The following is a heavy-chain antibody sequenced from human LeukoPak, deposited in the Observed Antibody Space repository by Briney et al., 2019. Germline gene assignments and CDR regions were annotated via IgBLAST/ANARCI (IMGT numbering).Heavy chain of an antibody. D-gene: IGHD6-13*01. CDR2: IHTSGST. V-gene: IGHV4-4*07. CDR1: GGSISSYY. Sequence: SETLSLTCTVSGGSISSYYWSWIRQPAGKGLEWIGRIHTSGSTNYNPSLKSRVTMSVDTSKNQFSLKLSSVTAADTAVYYCARGTMRRYSSSWFDYWGQGTLVTVSS. J-gene: IGHJ4*02. CDR3: ARGTMRRYSSSWFDY.